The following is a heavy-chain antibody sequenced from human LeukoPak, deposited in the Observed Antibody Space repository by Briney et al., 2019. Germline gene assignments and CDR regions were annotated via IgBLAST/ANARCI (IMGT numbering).Heavy chain of an antibody. CDR3: ARDWRTGTTFD. V-gene: IGHV3-48*01. D-gene: IGHD1-1*01. J-gene: IGHJ4*02. Sequence: GGSLRLSCAASGFAFSSHSMNWVRQAPGKGLEWVSFISESSRTIYYADSVKGRFTISRDNAKNSLYLQMNSLRAEDTAIYYCARDWRTGTTFDWGQGTLVTVSS. CDR2: ISESSRTI. CDR1: GFAFSSHS.